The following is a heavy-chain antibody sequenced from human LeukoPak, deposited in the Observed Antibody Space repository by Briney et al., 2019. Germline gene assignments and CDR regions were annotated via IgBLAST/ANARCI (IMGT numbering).Heavy chain of an antibody. V-gene: IGHV4-34*01. J-gene: IGHJ5*02. CDR2: INHSGST. Sequence: PSETLSLTCAVYGGSFSGYYWSWIRQPPGKGLEWIGEINHSGSTNYKPSLKSRVTISVDTSKNQFSLKLSSVTAADTAVYYCARSNYGTGTDPWGQGTVVTVSS. D-gene: IGHD3-10*01. CDR3: ARSNYGTGTDP. CDR1: GGSFSGYY.